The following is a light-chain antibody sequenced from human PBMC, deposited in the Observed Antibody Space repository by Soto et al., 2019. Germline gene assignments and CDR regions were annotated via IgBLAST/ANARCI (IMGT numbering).Light chain of an antibody. Sequence: DIQMTQSPSSVSASVGDRVTISCRASQDISSRLAWYQQKPGKAPELLIYGASNLQSGVPSRFSGSGSGTEFTLTISSLQPDDFATYYCQHYNSYSEAFGQGTKVELK. CDR3: QHYNSYSEA. J-gene: IGKJ1*01. CDR2: GAS. V-gene: IGKV1-5*01. CDR1: QDISSR.